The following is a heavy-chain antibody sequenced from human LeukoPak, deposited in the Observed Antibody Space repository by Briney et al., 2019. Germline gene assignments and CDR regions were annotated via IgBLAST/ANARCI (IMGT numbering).Heavy chain of an antibody. CDR3: TWGSYRDQVDY. D-gene: IGHD3-16*02. Sequence: GGSLRLSCAAFGFSFSNAWMNWVRQAPGKGLEWVGRIKSKASGGIIDYAAPVRGRFTISRDDSKNTLYLQMNSLKIEDTAVYYCTWGSYRDQVDYWGQGTLVTVSS. J-gene: IGHJ4*02. CDR1: GFSFSNAW. V-gene: IGHV3-15*01. CDR2: IKSKASGGII.